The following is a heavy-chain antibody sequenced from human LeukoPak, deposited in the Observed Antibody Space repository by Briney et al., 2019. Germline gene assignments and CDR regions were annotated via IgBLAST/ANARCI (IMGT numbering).Heavy chain of an antibody. D-gene: IGHD6-13*01. CDR2: ISAYNGNS. J-gene: IGHJ5*02. V-gene: IGHV1-18*01. Sequence: ASVRVSCKASGYTFTSYGISWVRQAPGQGLEWMGWISAYNGNSNYAQKLQGRVTMTTDTSTITAYMELRSLRSDDTAVYYCASEKSSSWYYWFDPWGQGTLVTVSS. CDR3: ASEKSSSWYYWFDP. CDR1: GYTFTSYG.